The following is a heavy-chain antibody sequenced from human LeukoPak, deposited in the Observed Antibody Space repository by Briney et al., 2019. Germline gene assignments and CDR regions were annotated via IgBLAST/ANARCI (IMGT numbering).Heavy chain of an antibody. Sequence: ASVKVSCKASGYTYTGYYMHWVRQAPGQGLEWMGIINPSGGSTSYAQKFQGRDTMTRDTSTSTVYMELSSLRSEDTAVYYCARDPRDSRKNNWFDPWGQGTLVTVSS. CDR3: ARDPRDSRKNNWFDP. CDR2: INPSGGST. D-gene: IGHD3-22*01. CDR1: GYTYTGYY. J-gene: IGHJ5*02. V-gene: IGHV1-46*01.